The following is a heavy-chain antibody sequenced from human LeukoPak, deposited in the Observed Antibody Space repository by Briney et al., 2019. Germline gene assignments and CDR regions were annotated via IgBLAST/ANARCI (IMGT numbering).Heavy chain of an antibody. CDR2: INPNSGGT. D-gene: IGHD3-10*01. CDR1: GYTFTGYY. V-gene: IGHV1-2*04. Sequence: GASVKVSCKASGYTFTGYYMHWVRQAPGQGLEWMGWINPNSGGTNYAQKFQGWVTMTRDTSISTAYMELSRLRSDDTAVYYCAGDWSSGSGSHEAFDIWGQGTMVTVSS. CDR3: AGDWSSGSGSHEAFDI. J-gene: IGHJ3*02.